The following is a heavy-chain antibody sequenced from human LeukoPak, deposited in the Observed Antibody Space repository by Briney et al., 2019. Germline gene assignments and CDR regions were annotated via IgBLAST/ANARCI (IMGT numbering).Heavy chain of an antibody. Sequence: PGGSLRLSCSASGFTFSNYAMHWVRQTPGKGLEYVSAISTNGDITYYADSVKGRFTISRDNSKNTLYLQMNSLRVDDTAVYYCMKARTTGTTWAWFDPWGQGTLVTVSS. J-gene: IGHJ5*02. D-gene: IGHD1-1*01. CDR1: GFTFSNYA. CDR2: ISTNGDIT. CDR3: MKARTTGTTWAWFDP. V-gene: IGHV3-64D*06.